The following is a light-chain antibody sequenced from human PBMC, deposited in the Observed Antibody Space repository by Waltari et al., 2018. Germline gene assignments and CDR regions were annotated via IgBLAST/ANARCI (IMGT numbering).Light chain of an antibody. CDR1: QSLVHSDGNTY. Sequence: DVVMTQSTLSLPIPPGQPASISCRSSQSLVHSDGNTYFSWYQQKPGQPPRLLIYRVSNRDSGVPDRFSGSGAGTDFTLKISRVEAEDVGVYYCGQASHWPLTFGGGTKVEIK. V-gene: IGKV2-30*02. CDR3: GQASHWPLT. CDR2: RVS. J-gene: IGKJ4*01.